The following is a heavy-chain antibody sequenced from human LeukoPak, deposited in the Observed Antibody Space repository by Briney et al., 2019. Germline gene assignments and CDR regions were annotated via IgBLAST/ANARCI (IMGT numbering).Heavy chain of an antibody. J-gene: IGHJ6*02. CDR1: GGTFSSYA. CDR3: ARDPSTYSSSSYYYYYGMDV. V-gene: IGHV1-2*04. CDR2: INRNSGGT. Sequence: ASVKVSCKASGGTFSSYAISWVRQAPGQGLEWMGWINRNSGGTNYAQKFQGWVTMTRDTSISTAYMELSRLRSDDTAVYYCARDPSTYSSSSYYYYYGMDVWGQGTTVTVSS. D-gene: IGHD6-6*01.